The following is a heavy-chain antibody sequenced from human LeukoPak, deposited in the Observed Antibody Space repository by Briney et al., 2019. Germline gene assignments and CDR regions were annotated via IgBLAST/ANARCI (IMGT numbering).Heavy chain of an antibody. CDR3: AREGGPYRPLDY. CDR2: VYYRGST. J-gene: IGHJ4*02. CDR1: GXSISSSNYY. Sequence: SETLSLTFTVSGXSISSSNYYWGWTRQPPGKGLEWIATVYYRGSTYYNPSLKSRVTMSVDTSENRFSLKLSSVTAADTAVYYCAREGGPYRPLDYSGQGTLVTVSS. V-gene: IGHV4-39*02.